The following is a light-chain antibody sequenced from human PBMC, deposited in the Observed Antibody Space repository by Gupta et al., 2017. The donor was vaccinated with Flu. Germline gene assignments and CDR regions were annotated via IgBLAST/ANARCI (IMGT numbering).Light chain of an antibody. CDR1: SSNIGSNT. Sequence: QSVLTQPSSASGTPGQRVTISFSGSSSNIGSNTVNWYQQLPGTAPKLLIYSNNQRPSGGPDRFSCSKSGTSASLAISGLQSEDEADYYCAAWDDSLNGLWVFGGGTKLTVL. CDR3: AAWDDSLNGLWV. CDR2: SNN. V-gene: IGLV1-44*01. J-gene: IGLJ3*02.